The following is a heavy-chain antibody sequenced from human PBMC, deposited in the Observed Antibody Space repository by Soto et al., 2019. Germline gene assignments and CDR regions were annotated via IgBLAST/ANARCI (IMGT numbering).Heavy chain of an antibody. CDR2: IIPMYGTT. CDR3: ARIGTLDWIDDY. V-gene: IGHV1-69*12. Sequence: QVQLVQSGAEVKKPGSSVKVSCKASGGTFRSYVTSWVRQAPGQGLEWLGGIIPMYGTTYYAQTFQGRVTISADESTSTAFMELSSLRYEDTADYYCARIGTLDWIDDYWGQGTLVTVSS. CDR1: GGTFRSYV. J-gene: IGHJ4*02. D-gene: IGHD1-1*01.